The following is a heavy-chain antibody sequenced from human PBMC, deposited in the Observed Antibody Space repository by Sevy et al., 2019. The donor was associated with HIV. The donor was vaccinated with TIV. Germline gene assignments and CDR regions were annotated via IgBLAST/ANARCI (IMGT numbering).Heavy chain of an antibody. CDR1: GYSFTVYH. V-gene: IGHV1-2*04. CDR3: ARGGQWQVLNGPDFDY. CDR2: INPNSGDT. D-gene: IGHD6-19*01. J-gene: IGHJ4*02. Sequence: ASVKVSCKASGYSFTVYHMHWVRQAPGQGLEWMGRINPNSGDTNFAQKFQGWVTLTRDTSISTAYMELSRLKSDDTAVYYCARGGQWQVLNGPDFDYWGQGTPVTVSS.